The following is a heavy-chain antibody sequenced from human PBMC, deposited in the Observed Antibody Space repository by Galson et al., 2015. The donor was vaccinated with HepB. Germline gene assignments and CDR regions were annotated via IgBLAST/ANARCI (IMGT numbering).Heavy chain of an antibody. CDR2: IYYSGST. CDR1: GGSISSGDYY. CDR3: ARVGDIVVAIDY. D-gene: IGHD2-2*01. V-gene: IGHV4-30-4*01. J-gene: IGHJ4*02. Sequence: TLSLTCTVSGGSISSGDYYWSWIRQPPGKGLAWIGYIYYSGSTYYNPSLKSRVTISVDTSKNQFSLKLSSVTAADTAVYYCARVGDIVVAIDYWGQGTLVTVSS.